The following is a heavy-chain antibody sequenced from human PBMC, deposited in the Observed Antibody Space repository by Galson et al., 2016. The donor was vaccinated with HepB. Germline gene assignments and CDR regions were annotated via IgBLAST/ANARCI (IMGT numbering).Heavy chain of an antibody. Sequence: SVKISCKASGDTFNTYTFNWVRQAPGQGLEWMGGIMPIFGAPNYAQEFQGRLTISAVESTSTAYMELSSLRYEDSAIYYCARELSYNWNDVYFYMDVWGKGTTVTVSS. V-gene: IGHV1-69*13. CDR1: GDTFNTYT. CDR2: IMPIFGAP. J-gene: IGHJ6*03. D-gene: IGHD1-1*01. CDR3: ARELSYNWNDVYFYMDV.